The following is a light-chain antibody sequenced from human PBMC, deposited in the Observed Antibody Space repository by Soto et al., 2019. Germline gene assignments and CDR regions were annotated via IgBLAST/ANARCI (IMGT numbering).Light chain of an antibody. CDR3: SSYAGINIDVI. J-gene: IGLJ2*01. CDR1: SSDVGGYNY. V-gene: IGLV2-8*01. Sequence: QSVLTQPPSASGSPGQSVTISCTGTSSDVGGYNYVSWYQQHPGKVPKLMVYEVNKRPSGVPDRFSGSKSGNTASLTVSGLQAEDEADYYCSSYAGINIDVIFGGGTKLTVL. CDR2: EVN.